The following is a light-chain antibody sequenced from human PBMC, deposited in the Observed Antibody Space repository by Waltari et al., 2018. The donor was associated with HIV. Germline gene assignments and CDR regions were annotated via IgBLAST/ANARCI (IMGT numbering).Light chain of an antibody. CDR1: SSNIGSNT. CDR3: GVWDDSLSGQAV. V-gene: IGLV1-44*01. CDR2: GDD. J-gene: IGLJ2*01. Sequence: SGSSSNIGSNTVSWYQQLPGAAPKLFIFGDDLRPSGVPDRFSGSKSGTSASLAISGLQFEDEADYFCGVWDDSLSGQAVFGGGTMLTVL.